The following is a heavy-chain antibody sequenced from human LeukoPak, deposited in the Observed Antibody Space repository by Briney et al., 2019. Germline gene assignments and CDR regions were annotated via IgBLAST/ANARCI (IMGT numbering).Heavy chain of an antibody. Sequence: GGSLRLSCAASGFTFSSYAMSWVRQAPGKGLAWVSSISGSGGTTYYADSVKGRFTISRDNSKNTLYLQMNSLRAEDTAVYYCAKYSGSPFIDYFDYWGQGTLVTVSS. V-gene: IGHV3-23*01. J-gene: IGHJ4*02. CDR1: GFTFSSYA. CDR2: ISGSGGTT. CDR3: AKYSGSPFIDYFDY. D-gene: IGHD1-26*01.